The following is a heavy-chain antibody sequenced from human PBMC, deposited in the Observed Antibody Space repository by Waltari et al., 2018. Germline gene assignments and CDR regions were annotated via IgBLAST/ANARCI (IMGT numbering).Heavy chain of an antibody. Sequence: EVQLMDSGGGLVRPGGSLRLSCAASGFTFSAYAMYWVRQAPGKGLVWVSSINRVSSHLYYADSVRGRFTNSRDNAKNSLFLHMNSLRVEDTAVYYCGRGYCTAGDCYWDSGYWGQGILVTVSS. CDR2: INRVSSHL. CDR3: GRGYCTAGDCYWDSGY. D-gene: IGHD2-8*02. V-gene: IGHV3-21*02. J-gene: IGHJ4*02. CDR1: GFTFSAYA.